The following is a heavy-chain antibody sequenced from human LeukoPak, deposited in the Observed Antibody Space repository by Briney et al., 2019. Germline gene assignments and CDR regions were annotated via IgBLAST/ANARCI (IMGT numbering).Heavy chain of an antibody. CDR1: GYTFTGYY. CDR3: ARGSDDFWSGYSPSY. J-gene: IGHJ4*02. V-gene: IGHV1-2*02. D-gene: IGHD3-3*01. Sequence: ASVKVSCKASGYTFTGYYMHWVRQAPGQGLEWMGWINPNSGGTNYAQKFQGRVAMTRDTSISTAYMELSRLRSDDTAVYYCARGSDDFWSGYSPSYWGQGTLVTVSS. CDR2: INPNSGGT.